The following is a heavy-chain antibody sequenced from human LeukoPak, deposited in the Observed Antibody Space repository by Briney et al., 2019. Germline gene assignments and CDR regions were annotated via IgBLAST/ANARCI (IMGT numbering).Heavy chain of an antibody. CDR2: LSFDGNNQ. V-gene: IGHV3-30-3*02. D-gene: IGHD3-22*01. CDR1: GFTFSTYA. CDR3: AKSMIVVVITPGFDY. Sequence: GRSLRLSCAASGFTFSTYAMHWVRQAPGKGLEWVAVLSFDGNNQYYADSVKGRFTISRDNSKNTLYLQMNSLRAEDTAVYYCAKSMIVVVITPGFDYWGQGTLVTVSS. J-gene: IGHJ4*02.